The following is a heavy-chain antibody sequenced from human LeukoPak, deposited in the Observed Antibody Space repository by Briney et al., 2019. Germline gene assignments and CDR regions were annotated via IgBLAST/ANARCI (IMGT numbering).Heavy chain of an antibody. CDR3: ARLTKFLTTYYPTP. CDR1: GGSITGYY. D-gene: IGHD2/OR15-2a*01. CDR2: IFSSGST. J-gene: IGHJ5*02. Sequence: SETLSLTCTVSGGSITGYYWSWIRQPPGKGLEWAGYIFSSGSTNYNPSLKSRVTISLDTSKSQFSLKLISVTASDTAVYYCARLTKFLTTYYPTPWGQGTLVTVSS. V-gene: IGHV4-59*08.